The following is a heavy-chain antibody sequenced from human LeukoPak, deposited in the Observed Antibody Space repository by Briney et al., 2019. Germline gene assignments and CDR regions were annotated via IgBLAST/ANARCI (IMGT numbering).Heavy chain of an antibody. CDR2: IKQDGSEK. D-gene: IGHD3-22*01. V-gene: IGHV3-7*01. CDR3: ARDKTVVVYYYDSSGPDHAFDI. Sequence: GGSLRLSCAASGFTFSSYWMSWVRQVPGKGLEWVASIKQDGSEKYYVDSVKGRFTISRDNAKNSLYLQMNSLRAEDTAVYYCARDKTVVVYYYDSSGPDHAFDIWGQGTMVTVSS. J-gene: IGHJ3*02. CDR1: GFTFSSYW.